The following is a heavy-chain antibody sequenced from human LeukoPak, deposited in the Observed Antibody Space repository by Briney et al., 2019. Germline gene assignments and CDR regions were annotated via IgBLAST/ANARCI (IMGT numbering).Heavy chain of an antibody. J-gene: IGHJ4*02. D-gene: IGHD5-18*01. CDR2: ISHTSEYT. Sequence: PGGSLRLSCAASGFTFSNYTMSWVRQAPGKGLEWVSAISHTSEYTYHADSVKGRFTISRDNSKNTLYLQMNSLRDEDTAVYYCAREGPGYSYGSSGYWGQGTLVTVSS. V-gene: IGHV3-23*01. CDR3: AREGPGYSYGSSGY. CDR1: GFTFSNYT.